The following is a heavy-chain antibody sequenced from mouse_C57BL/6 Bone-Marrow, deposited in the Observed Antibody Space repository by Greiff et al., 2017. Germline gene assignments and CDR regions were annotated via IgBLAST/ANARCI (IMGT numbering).Heavy chain of an antibody. D-gene: IGHD2-1*01. CDR1: GYAFSSSW. CDR2: IYPGDGDT. CDR3: ANYCNYPYAMDY. J-gene: IGHJ4*01. V-gene: IGHV1-82*01. Sequence: QVQLQQSGPELVKPGASVKISCKASGYAFSSSWMHWVKPRPGKGLEWIGRIYPGDGDTNYNGKFKGKATLTADKSSSTAYMQLSSLTSEDSAVYVCANYCNYPYAMDYWGQGTSVTVSS.